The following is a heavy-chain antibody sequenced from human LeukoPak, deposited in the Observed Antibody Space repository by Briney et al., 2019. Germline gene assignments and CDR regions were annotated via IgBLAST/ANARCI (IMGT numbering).Heavy chain of an antibody. CDR2: IFTSGST. CDR1: GVSITSSY. CDR3: ARVRLDIGRHYYMDV. V-gene: IGHV4-4*07. Sequence: SETLSLTCTVSGVSITSSYWGWIRQSAGKGLEWVGLIFTSGSTNYNSSLESRLSLSVDTPTNQFSLRLSSVTAADTAVYYCARVRLDIGRHYYMDVWGEGTTVTVSS. J-gene: IGHJ6*03. D-gene: IGHD5-12*01.